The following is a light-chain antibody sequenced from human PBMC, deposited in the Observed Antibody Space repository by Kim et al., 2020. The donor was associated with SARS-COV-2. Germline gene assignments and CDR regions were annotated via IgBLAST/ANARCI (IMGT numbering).Light chain of an antibody. CDR1: TGGVTSNHY. CDR3: LLSWPGARV. CDR2: DTG. J-gene: IGLJ2*01. Sequence: PGGTGTLPCGSSTGGVTSNHYAYWFQQRPGQAPRTLIYDTGNKHSWTPARFSGSLLGGKAALTLSGAQPEDEAEYYCLLSWPGARVFGGGTQLTVL. V-gene: IGLV7-46*01.